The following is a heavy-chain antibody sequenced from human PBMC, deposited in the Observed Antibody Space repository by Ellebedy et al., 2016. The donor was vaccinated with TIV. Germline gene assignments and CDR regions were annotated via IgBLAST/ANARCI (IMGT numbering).Heavy chain of an antibody. V-gene: IGHV4-59*01. CDR1: GGSISNYY. CDR2: VHFTGRI. D-gene: IGHD3-9*01. CDR3: ARAGDPLTNYYNGFDF. Sequence: MPSETLSLTCTVSGGSISNYYWSWIRQPPGKGLEWIGYVHFTGRIIYNPSLKSRLTISVDTSKSRVSLKLDSMTTADTAVYYCARAGDPLTNYYNGFDFWGQGTLVTVSS. J-gene: IGHJ4*02.